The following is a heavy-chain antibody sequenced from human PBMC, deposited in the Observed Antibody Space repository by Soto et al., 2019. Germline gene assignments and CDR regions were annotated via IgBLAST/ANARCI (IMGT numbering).Heavy chain of an antibody. V-gene: IGHV4-59*01. CDR1: GCSISSYY. CDR3: ATDGYGAYYYYGMDV. J-gene: IGHJ6*02. D-gene: IGHD1-1*01. Sequence: SETLSLTCTVSGCSISSYYWSWIRQPPGKGLEWIGYIYYSGSTNYNPSLKSRVTISVDTSKNQFSLKLSSVTAADTAVYYCATDGYGAYYYYGMDVWGQGTTVTVSS. CDR2: IYYSGST.